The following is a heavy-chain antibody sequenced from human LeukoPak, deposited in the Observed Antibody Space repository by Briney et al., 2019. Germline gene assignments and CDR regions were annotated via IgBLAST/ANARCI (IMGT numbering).Heavy chain of an antibody. V-gene: IGHV3-53*01. CDR3: ARDRPDYYDSSGYPYWYFDL. D-gene: IGHD3-22*01. CDR2: IYSGGST. J-gene: IGHJ2*01. Sequence: GGSLRLSCAASGFTVSSNYMSWVRQAPGKGLEWVSVIYSGGSTYYADSVKGRFTISRDNSKNTLYLQMNSLRAEDTAVYYCARDRPDYYDSSGYPYWYFDLWGRGTLVTVSS. CDR1: GFTVSSNY.